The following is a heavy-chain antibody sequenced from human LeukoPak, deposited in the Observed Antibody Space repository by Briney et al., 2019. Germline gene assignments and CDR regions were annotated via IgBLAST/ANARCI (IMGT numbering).Heavy chain of an antibody. J-gene: IGHJ4*02. V-gene: IGHV3-48*02. CDR2: ISSSSSTI. CDR3: ASNCRFGELLCSGEYYFDY. Sequence: QPGGSLKLSCAASGFTFSSYSMNWVRQAPGKGLEWVSYISSSSSTIYYADSVKGRFTISRDNAKNSLYLQMNSLRDEDTAVYYCASNCRFGELLCSGEYYFDYWGQGTLVTVSS. CDR1: GFTFSSYS. D-gene: IGHD3-10*01.